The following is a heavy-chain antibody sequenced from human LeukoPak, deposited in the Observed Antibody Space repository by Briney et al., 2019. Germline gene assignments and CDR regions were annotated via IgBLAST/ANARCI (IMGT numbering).Heavy chain of an antibody. J-gene: IGHJ3*02. CDR2: TFSGSAGST. CDR3: ARDKVGTKRGTFDI. D-gene: IGHD1-14*01. CDR1: GFTFSSYA. V-gene: IGHV3-23*01. Sequence: PGGSLRLSCAASGFTFSSYAMSWVRQAPGKGLEWVSATFSGSAGSTYYADSVKGRFTISRDNSKNTLYLQMNTLRAEDTAVYYCARDKVGTKRGTFDIWGQGTMVTVSS.